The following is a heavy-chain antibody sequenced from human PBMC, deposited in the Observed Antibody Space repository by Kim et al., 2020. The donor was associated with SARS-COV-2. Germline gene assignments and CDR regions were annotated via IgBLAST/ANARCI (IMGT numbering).Heavy chain of an antibody. CDR3: ARDSGYSTYYYYYGMDV. Sequence: SETLSLTCTVSGGSVSSGSYYWSWIRQPPGKGLEWIGYIYYSGSTNYNPSLKSRVTISVDTSKNQFSLKLSSVTAADTAVYYCARDSGYSTYYYYYGMDVWGQGTTVTVSS. V-gene: IGHV4-61*01. D-gene: IGHD3-22*01. CDR1: GGSVSSGSYY. CDR2: IYYSGST. J-gene: IGHJ6*02.